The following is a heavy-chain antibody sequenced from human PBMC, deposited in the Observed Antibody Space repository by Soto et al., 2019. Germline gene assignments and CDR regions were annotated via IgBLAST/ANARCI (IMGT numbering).Heavy chain of an antibody. CDR1: GGSISSGAYS. Sequence: QLLESGSGLVKPSQTLSLTCAVSGGSISSGAYSWSWIRQPPGKGLEWIGYIYHSGSTYHNPSLKSRVTISVDRSKNQFSLKLSSVTAADTAVYYCARVSTVTTFDYWGQGTLVTVSS. D-gene: IGHD4-17*01. CDR2: IYHSGST. J-gene: IGHJ4*02. CDR3: ARVSTVTTFDY. V-gene: IGHV4-30-2*01.